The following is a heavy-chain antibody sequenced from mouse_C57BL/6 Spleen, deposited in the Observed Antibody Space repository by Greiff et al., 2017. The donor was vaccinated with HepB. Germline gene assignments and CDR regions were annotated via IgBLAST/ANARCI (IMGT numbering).Heavy chain of an antibody. CDR2: IYPSDSET. Sequence: VQLQQPGAELVGPGSSVKLSCKASGYTFTSYWMDWVKQRPGQGLEWIGNIYPSDSETHYNQKFKDKATLTVDKSSSTAYMQLSSLTSEDSAVYYCARGYDYDDYAMDYWGQGTSVTVSS. J-gene: IGHJ4*01. V-gene: IGHV1-61*01. CDR1: GYTFTSYW. CDR3: ARGYDYDDYAMDY. D-gene: IGHD2-4*01.